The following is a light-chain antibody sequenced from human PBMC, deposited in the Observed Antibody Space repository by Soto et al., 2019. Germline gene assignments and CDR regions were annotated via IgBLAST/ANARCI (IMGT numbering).Light chain of an antibody. V-gene: IGKV4-1*01. CDR2: WTS. Sequence: DIVMTQSPDSLAVSLGERATINCKSSQGVLNRSNNKNYLAWYQQKPGQPPKMLIFWTSTRESGVPDRFSGSGSGTDFSLTITSLQAEEVAVYYCQQHNSLPWTFGQGTKVEI. J-gene: IGKJ1*01. CDR3: QQHNSLPWT. CDR1: QGVLNRSNNKNY.